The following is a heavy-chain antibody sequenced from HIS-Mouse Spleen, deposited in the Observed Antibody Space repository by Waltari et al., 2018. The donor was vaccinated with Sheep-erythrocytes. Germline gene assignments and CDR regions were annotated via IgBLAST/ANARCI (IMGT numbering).Heavy chain of an antibody. V-gene: IGHV4-39*01. D-gene: IGHD3-22*01. Sequence: QLQLQESGPGLVKPSETLSLTCTVSGGSISSSSYYWGWIRQPPGKGLEWIGSIYYSGSTYYNPALKSRVTISVDTSKKQFSLKLSSVTAADTAVYYCARLYYYDSSGYYFDYWGQGTLVTVSS. CDR3: ARLYYYDSSGYYFDY. J-gene: IGHJ4*02. CDR2: IYYSGST. CDR1: GGSISSSSYY.